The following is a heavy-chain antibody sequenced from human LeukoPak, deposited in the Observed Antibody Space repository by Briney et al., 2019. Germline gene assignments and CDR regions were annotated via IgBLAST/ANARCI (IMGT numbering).Heavy chain of an antibody. V-gene: IGHV4-59*07. CDR1: GDSIISHY. CDR2: IYYSPNS. CDR3: ASCSTTSCYYYYYMDV. Sequence: SATLSLTCTVSGDSIISHYWSWIRQPPGQGLEWIGYIYYSPNSNDTTYLKSRVSSSVDTTKNQFSMKLSSLTGADTAVYYCASCSTTSCYYYYYMDVWGKGTTVTVSS. D-gene: IGHD2-2*01. J-gene: IGHJ6*03.